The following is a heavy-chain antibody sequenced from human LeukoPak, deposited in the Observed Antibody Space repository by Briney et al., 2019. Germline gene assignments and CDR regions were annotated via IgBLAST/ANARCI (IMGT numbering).Heavy chain of an antibody. V-gene: IGHV4-59*01. CDR1: GXXISFYY. CDR3: ARLGGGYAFFDY. J-gene: IGHJ4*02. D-gene: IGHD5-12*01. Sequence: SETLSLTCTVSGXXISFYYWSWXXQPPGXGLEWIGNIYYTGSTXYNPSLTSRVTISVDTSKNQFSLKLSSVTAADTAVYXCARLGGGYAFFDYWGLGTLVTVSS. CDR2: IYYTGST.